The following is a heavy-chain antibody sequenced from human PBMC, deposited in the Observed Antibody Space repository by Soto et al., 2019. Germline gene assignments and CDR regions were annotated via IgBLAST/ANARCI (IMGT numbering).Heavy chain of an antibody. CDR1: GGSVVSGSFH. Sequence: SETLSLTCSVSGGSVVSGSFHFSCIRQPPWKGLQFIGSIFYNGTANYSPSLKNRVSISIDTSQSQFFLQLISVAAADTAVYYCARIGGWYDIDFWGQGSLVTVSS. V-gene: IGHV4-61*01. CDR3: ARIGGWYDIDF. D-gene: IGHD6-19*01. J-gene: IGHJ4*02. CDR2: IFYNGTA.